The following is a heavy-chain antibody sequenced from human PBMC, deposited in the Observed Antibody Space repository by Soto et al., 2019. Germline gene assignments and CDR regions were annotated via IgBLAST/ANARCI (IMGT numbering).Heavy chain of an antibody. Sequence: SETLSLTCTVSGGSISSYYWSWIRQPPGKGLEWIGYFYYGGSTNYNPSLKSRVTISIDTSKNLFSLRLFSVTAADTAVYYCAGGYSSVAFDVWGQGAMVTVSS. D-gene: IGHD6-19*01. CDR3: AGGYSSVAFDV. CDR2: FYYGGST. CDR1: GGSISSYY. V-gene: IGHV4-59*01. J-gene: IGHJ3*01.